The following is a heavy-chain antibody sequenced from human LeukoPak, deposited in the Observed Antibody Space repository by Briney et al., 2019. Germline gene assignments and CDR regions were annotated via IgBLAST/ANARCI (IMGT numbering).Heavy chain of an antibody. CDR1: GYTFSSYT. CDR3: ARVVVSSSSDYFDY. D-gene: IGHD6-6*01. Sequence: GVSLRLSCAASGYTFSSYTIHWVRQAPGKGLEWVAVISSDGSNKYYADSVKGRFTISRDNSKNTLSLQMNSLRAEDTAVYYCARVVVSSSSDYFDYWGQGTLVTVSS. V-gene: IGHV3-30*04. J-gene: IGHJ4*02. CDR2: ISSDGSNK.